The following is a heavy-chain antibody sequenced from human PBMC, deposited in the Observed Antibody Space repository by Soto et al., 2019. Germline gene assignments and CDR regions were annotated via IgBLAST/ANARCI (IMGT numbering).Heavy chain of an antibody. CDR2: IIPIFGTA. CDR1: GGTFSSYA. V-gene: IGHV1-69*05. Sequence: QVQLVQSGAEVKKPGSSVKVSCKASGGTFSSYAISWVRQAPGQGLEWMGGIIPIFGTANYAQKFQGRVTITPDXXTXTXXMELSSLRSEDTAVYYCASLDDGDYEPQSPNWFDPWGQGTLVTVSS. CDR3: ASLDDGDYEPQSPNWFDP. D-gene: IGHD4-17*01. J-gene: IGHJ5*02.